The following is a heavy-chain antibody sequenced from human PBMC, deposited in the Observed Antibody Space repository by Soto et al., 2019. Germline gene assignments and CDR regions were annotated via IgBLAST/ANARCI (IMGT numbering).Heavy chain of an antibody. CDR2: VSGRGGSA. V-gene: IGHV3-23*01. CDR1: GFIFINYA. Sequence: EVQLLESGGGFVQRGGSLRLSCAASGFIFINYAMTWVRQAPGKGLEWVARVSGRGGSAYYADSVKGRLTISRDNSNNTLYLQMTNVRGEDTAVYYCVRRAGGAVVWYYDLWGRGSLVNVFS. D-gene: IGHD2-21*01. CDR3: VRRAGGAVVWYYDL. J-gene: IGHJ2*01.